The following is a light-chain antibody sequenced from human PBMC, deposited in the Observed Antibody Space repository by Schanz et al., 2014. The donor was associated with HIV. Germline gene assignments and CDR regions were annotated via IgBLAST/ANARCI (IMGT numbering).Light chain of an antibody. CDR2: DVT. J-gene: IGLJ2*01. Sequence: QSALTQPASVSGSPGQSITISCTGTSSDVGGSDSVSWFQQNPGKAPRLLVYDVTNRPSGVSNRFSGSKSGNTASLTVSGLQAEDEADYYCSSYTSSSSVVFGGGTKLTVL. CDR3: SSYTSSSSVV. CDR1: SSDVGGSDS. V-gene: IGLV2-14*03.